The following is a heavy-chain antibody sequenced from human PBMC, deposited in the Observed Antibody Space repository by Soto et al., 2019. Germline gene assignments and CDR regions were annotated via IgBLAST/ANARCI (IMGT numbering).Heavy chain of an antibody. V-gene: IGHV1-3*01. CDR1: GYTFTSYA. CDR2: INAGNGNT. CDR3: ARDGWVSDYYYYMDV. J-gene: IGHJ6*03. D-gene: IGHD3-10*01. Sequence: ASVKVSCKASGYTFTSYAMHWVRQAPGQRLEWMGWINAGNGNTKYSQKFQGRVTITRDTSASTAYMELSSLRSEDTAAYYCARDGWVSDYYYYMDVWGKGTTVTVSS.